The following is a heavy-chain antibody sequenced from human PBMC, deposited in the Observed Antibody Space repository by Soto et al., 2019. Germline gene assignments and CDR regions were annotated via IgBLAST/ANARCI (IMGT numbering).Heavy chain of an antibody. CDR1: GFTFSSYG. D-gene: IGHD6-13*01. Sequence: GGSLRLSCAASGFTFSSYGMHWVRQAPGKGLEWVAVISYDGSNKYYADSVKGRFTISRDNSKNTLYLQMNSLRAEDTAVYYWAKDPGFLLYSSSWYRYFDYWRQGTLVTVSS. V-gene: IGHV3-30*18. CDR3: AKDPGFLLYSSSWYRYFDY. CDR2: ISYDGSNK. J-gene: IGHJ4*02.